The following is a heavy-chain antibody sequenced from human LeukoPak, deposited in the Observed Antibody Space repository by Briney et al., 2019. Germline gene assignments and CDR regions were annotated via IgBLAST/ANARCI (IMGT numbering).Heavy chain of an antibody. J-gene: IGHJ5*02. D-gene: IGHD2-2*01. Sequence: SETLSLTCAVYGGSFSGYYWSWIRQPPGKGLEWIGEINHSGSTNYNPSLKSRVTISVDTSKNRFSLKLSSVTAADTAVYYCARSRCSSTSCPQNWFDPWGQGTLVTVSS. CDR3: ARSRCSSTSCPQNWFDP. V-gene: IGHV4-34*01. CDR2: INHSGST. CDR1: GGSFSGYY.